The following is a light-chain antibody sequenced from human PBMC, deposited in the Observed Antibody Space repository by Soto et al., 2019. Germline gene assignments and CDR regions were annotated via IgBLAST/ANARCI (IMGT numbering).Light chain of an antibody. CDR3: AAWDVTLNGLYV. V-gene: IGLV1-44*01. CDR2: NNN. CDR1: SSNIGSSS. J-gene: IGLJ1*01. Sequence: QSVLTQPPSACGTPGQRVTISCSGSSSNIGSSSVNWYQQLPGTAPKLLIYNNNQWPSGVPDRFSGSKSGTSASLAISGLQSEDEADYYCAAWDVTLNGLYVFGTGTKVTVL.